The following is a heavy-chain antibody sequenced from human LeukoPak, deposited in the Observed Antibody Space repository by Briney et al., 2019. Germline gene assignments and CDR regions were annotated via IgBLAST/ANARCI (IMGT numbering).Heavy chain of an antibody. V-gene: IGHV3-72*01. J-gene: IGHJ6*03. CDR1: GFTFSDHY. CDR2: TRNKANSCTT. Sequence: GGSLRLSCAASGFTFSDHYMDWVRQAPGKGLEWVGRTRNKANSCTTEYAASVKGRFTISRDDSKNSLYLQMNSLKTEDTAVYYCARVRYCSSTSRPDLNYYYYMDVWGKGTTVTVSS. D-gene: IGHD2-2*01. CDR3: ARVRYCSSTSRPDLNYYYYMDV.